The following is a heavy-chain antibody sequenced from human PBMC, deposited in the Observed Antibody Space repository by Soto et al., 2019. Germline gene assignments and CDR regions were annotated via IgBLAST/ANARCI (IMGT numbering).Heavy chain of an antibody. V-gene: IGHV2-5*02. D-gene: IGHD3-10*01. CDR1: GFSLSTSGVG. CDR2: IYWDDDK. Sequence: QITLKESGPTLVKPTQTLTLTCTFSGFSLSTSGVGVGWMRQPPGKALEWLARIYWDDDKRYSPSLKCRLTITKATSKNTVVLKMTNMDPVDTATYYCAHRDGGYLVVRGVVSWFAPWGQGTLVTVSS. J-gene: IGHJ5*02. CDR3: AHRDGGYLVVRGVVSWFAP.